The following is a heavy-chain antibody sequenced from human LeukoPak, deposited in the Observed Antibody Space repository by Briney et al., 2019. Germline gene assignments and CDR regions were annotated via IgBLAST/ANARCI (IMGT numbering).Heavy chain of an antibody. V-gene: IGHV3-74*01. CDR1: GFTFSSYW. J-gene: IGHJ4*02. CDR3: ARVVAGTFDY. Sequence: PGGSLRLSCAASGFTFSSYWMHWVRQAPGKGPVWVSRINSDGSSTSYADSVKGRFTISRDNAKNTLYLQMNSLRAEDTAVYYCARVVAGTFDYWGQGTLVTVSS. CDR2: INSDGSST. D-gene: IGHD2-15*01.